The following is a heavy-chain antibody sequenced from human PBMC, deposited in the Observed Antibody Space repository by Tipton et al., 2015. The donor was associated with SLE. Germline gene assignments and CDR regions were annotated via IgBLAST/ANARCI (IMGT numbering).Heavy chain of an antibody. CDR3: ARGFLYDGFQV. CDR1: GDSVSTNSAA. Sequence: GLVKPSQTLSLTCAISGDSVSTNSAAWTWIRQSPSRGLEWLGRTYYRSKWYSDYAVSVKSRITINPDTSKNQFSLQLNSVTPEDTAVYYYARGFLYDGFQVWGQGTLVTVSS. J-gene: IGHJ1*01. D-gene: IGHD2-2*02. V-gene: IGHV6-1*01. CDR2: TYYRSKWYS.